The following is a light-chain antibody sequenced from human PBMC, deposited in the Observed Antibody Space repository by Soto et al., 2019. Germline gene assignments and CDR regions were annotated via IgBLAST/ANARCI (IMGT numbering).Light chain of an antibody. J-gene: IGKJ5*01. CDR2: GAS. CDR3: QQYNNWPPLT. V-gene: IGKV3D-15*01. CDR1: QSVSSN. Sequence: EIMMTQSPATLSVSPGERATLSCRASQSVSSNLAWYQQKLGQAPRLLIYGASTRATGIPARFSGSGSGTEFILTISSLQSEDFAVYYCQQYNNWPPLTFGQRTRLEI.